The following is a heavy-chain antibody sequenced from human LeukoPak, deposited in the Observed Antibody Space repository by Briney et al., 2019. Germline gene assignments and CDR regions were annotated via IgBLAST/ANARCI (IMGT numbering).Heavy chain of an antibody. CDR1: GGSISSSSYY. CDR3: ARCLPAAMPFWFDP. D-gene: IGHD2-2*01. Sequence: SETLSLTCTVSGGSISSSSYYWGWIRQPPGKGLEWIGSIYYSGSTYYNPSLKSRVTISVDTSKNQFSLKLSSVTAADTAVYYRARCLPAAMPFWFDPWGQGTLVTVSS. J-gene: IGHJ5*02. V-gene: IGHV4-39*07. CDR2: IYYSGST.